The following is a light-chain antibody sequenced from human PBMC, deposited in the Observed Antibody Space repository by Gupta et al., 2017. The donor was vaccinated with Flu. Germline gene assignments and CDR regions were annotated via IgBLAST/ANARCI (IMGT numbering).Light chain of an antibody. V-gene: IGKV3-11*01. CDR2: DAS. CDR1: QSVSSY. J-gene: IGKJ1*01. CDR3: QQRSNWPRT. Sequence: DIVLTQSPATLSLSPGERATLSCRASQSVSSYLAWYQQKPGQAPRLLIYDASNRATGIPARFSGSGSGTDFTLTISSLEPEDFAVYYCQQRSNWPRTFGQWTKVEIK.